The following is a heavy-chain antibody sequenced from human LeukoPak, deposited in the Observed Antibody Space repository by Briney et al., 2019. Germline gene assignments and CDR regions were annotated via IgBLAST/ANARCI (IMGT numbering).Heavy chain of an antibody. Sequence: SETLSPTCTVSGGSINSGPYYWAWIRQTPDQGLEWIGTVYHDGSTKYNPSLKGRVSLSVDTSKNEFSMKLNSVTAAESAVYYCARNTFFCFFFNCPPFAPGGKGPLVTVSS. V-gene: IGHV4-39*01. D-gene: IGHD3-3*02. CDR2: VYHDGST. CDR1: GGSINSGPYY. J-gene: IGHJ5*02. CDR3: ARNTFFCFFFNCPPFAP.